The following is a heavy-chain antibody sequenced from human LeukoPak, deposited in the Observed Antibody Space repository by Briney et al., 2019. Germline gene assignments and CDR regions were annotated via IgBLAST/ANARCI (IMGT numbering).Heavy chain of an antibody. D-gene: IGHD3-10*01. CDR1: GFTFDDYA. CDR2: ISWDGGST. CDR3: AKGGPRYYYYYYMDV. Sequence: AGGSLRLSCAASGFTFDDYAMHWVRQAPGKGLEWVSLISWDGGSTYYADSVKGRLTISRDNSKNSLYLQMNSLRAEDTALYYCAKGGPRYYYYYYMDVWGKGTTVTVSS. J-gene: IGHJ6*03. V-gene: IGHV3-43D*03.